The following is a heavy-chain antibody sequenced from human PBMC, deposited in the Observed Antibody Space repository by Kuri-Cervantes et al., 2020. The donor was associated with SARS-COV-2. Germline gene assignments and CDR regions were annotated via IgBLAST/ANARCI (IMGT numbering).Heavy chain of an antibody. CDR1: GFTVSSNY. CDR3: AKGGAADNHYYYYYGMDV. Sequence: GGSLRLSCAASGFTVSSNYVSWVRQAPGKGLEWVSAISGSGGSTYYADSVKGRFTISRDNSKNTLYLQMNSLRAEDTAVYYCAKGGAADNHYYYYYGMDVWGQGTTVTVSS. V-gene: IGHV3-23*01. CDR2: ISGSGGST. J-gene: IGHJ6*02. D-gene: IGHD3-16*01.